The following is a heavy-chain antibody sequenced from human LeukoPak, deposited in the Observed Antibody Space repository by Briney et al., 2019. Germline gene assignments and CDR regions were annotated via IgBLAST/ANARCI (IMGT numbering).Heavy chain of an antibody. CDR1: GFTFGDYA. J-gene: IGHJ4*02. V-gene: IGHV3-49*04. CDR3: TRGWYYYDSSGTDY. CDR2: IRSKAYGGTT. Sequence: GGSLRLSCTASGFTFGDYAMSWVRQAPGKGLEWVGFIRSKAYGGTTEYAASVKGRFTISRDDSKSIAYLQMNSLKTEDTAVYYCTRGWYYYDSSGTDYWGQGTLVTVSS. D-gene: IGHD3-22*01.